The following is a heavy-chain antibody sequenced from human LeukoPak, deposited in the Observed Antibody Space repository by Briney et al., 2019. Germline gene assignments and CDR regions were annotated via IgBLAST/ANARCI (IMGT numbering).Heavy chain of an antibody. CDR2: ISSSSSTI. CDR3: AYGVATTNFDY. Sequence: GGSLRLSCAASGFTFSSYSMNWVRQAPGKGLEWVSSISSSSSTIYYADSVKGRFTISRDNAKNSLYLQMNSLRAEDTAVYYCAYGVATTNFDYWGQGTLVTVSS. J-gene: IGHJ4*02. V-gene: IGHV3-48*01. CDR1: GFTFSSYS. D-gene: IGHD5-24*01.